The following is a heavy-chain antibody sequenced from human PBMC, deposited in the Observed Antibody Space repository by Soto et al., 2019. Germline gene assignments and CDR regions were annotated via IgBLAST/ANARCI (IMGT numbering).Heavy chain of an antibody. D-gene: IGHD4-17*01. J-gene: IGHJ4*02. V-gene: IGHV4-59*01. CDR3: ASGTTVTTLFDY. Sequence: ETLSLTCTVSGGSISSYYLSWIRQPPGKGLEWIGYIYYSGSTNYNPSLKSRVTISVDTSKNQFSLKLSSVTAADTAVYYCASGTTVTTLFDYWGQGTLVTVSS. CDR2: IYYSGST. CDR1: GGSISSYY.